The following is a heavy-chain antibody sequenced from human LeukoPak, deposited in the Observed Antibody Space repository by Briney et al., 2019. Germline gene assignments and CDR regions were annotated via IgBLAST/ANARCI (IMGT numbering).Heavy chain of an antibody. CDR3: AKEDIVVVPAATNYYYYGMDV. D-gene: IGHD2-2*01. Sequence: GGSLRLSCPASGFTFSSYAMSWVRQAPGKGLEWVSAISGIGGSTSYADSVKGRVTISRDNSKNTLYLQMNSLRAEDTAVYYCAKEDIVVVPAATNYYYYGMDVWGQGTTVTVSS. J-gene: IGHJ6*02. V-gene: IGHV3-23*01. CDR1: GFTFSSYA. CDR2: ISGIGGST.